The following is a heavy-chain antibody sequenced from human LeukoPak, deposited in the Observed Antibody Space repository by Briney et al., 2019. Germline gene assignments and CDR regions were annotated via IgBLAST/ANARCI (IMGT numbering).Heavy chain of an antibody. CDR1: GGSISSTNW. J-gene: IGHJ3*02. Sequence: SETLSLTCTVSGGSISSTNWWSWFRQPPGKGLEWIGEIYHSGSTNYNPSLKSRVTISVDTSENQFSLKLTSVTAADTAVYYCARRDRGAYCNSTSCYSRGAFDIWGQGTMVTVSS. CDR3: ARRDRGAYCNSTSCYSRGAFDI. V-gene: IGHV4-4*02. D-gene: IGHD2-2*01. CDR2: IYHSGST.